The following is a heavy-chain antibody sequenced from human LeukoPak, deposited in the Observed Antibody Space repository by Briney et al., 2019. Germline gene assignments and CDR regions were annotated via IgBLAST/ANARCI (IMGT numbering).Heavy chain of an antibody. CDR3: AIGDFGNGSPFDC. D-gene: IGHD3/OR15-3a*01. CDR2: ISYDEVNQ. V-gene: IGHV3-33*05. CDR1: GFTFRYHG. Sequence: GGSLRLSCAASGFTFRYHGMHWVRQAPGKGLEWVALISYDEVNQDYADSVKGRFTISRDNSEKTLCLQMNSLRAEDTAVYYCAIGDFGNGSPFDCWGQGTLVTVSS. J-gene: IGHJ4*02.